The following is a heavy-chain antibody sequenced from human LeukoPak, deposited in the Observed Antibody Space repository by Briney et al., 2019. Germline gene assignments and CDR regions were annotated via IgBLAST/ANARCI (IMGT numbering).Heavy chain of an antibody. CDR3: ARILSLYCSGGSCLDY. CDR1: GGSISSYY. V-gene: IGHV4-4*07. Sequence: SETLSLTCTVSGGSISSYYWSWIRQPAGKGLEWIGRIYTSGGTNYNPSLKSRVTMSVDTSKNQFSLKLSSVTAADTAVYYCARILSLYCSGGSCLDYWGQGTLVTVSS. J-gene: IGHJ4*02. D-gene: IGHD2-15*01. CDR2: IYTSGGT.